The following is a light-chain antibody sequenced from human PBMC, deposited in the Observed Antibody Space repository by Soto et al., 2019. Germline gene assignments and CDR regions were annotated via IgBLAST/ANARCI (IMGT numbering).Light chain of an antibody. V-gene: IGLV1-40*01. CDR3: QSYDSSLSGGV. CDR2: GNS. J-gene: IGLJ1*01. CDR1: SSNIGAGYD. Sequence: QSELTQPPSVSGAPGQRVTISCTGSSSNIGAGYDVHWYQQLPGTAPKLLIYGNSNRPSGVPDRFSGSKSGTSASLAITGLQAEDEADYYCQSYDSSLSGGVFGTGTKLTVL.